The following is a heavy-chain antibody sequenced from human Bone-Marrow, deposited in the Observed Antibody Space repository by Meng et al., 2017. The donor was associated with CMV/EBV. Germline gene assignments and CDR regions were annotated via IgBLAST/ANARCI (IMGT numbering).Heavy chain of an antibody. CDR1: GFSLSDYS. D-gene: IGHD3-10*02. J-gene: IGHJ4*02. V-gene: IGHV3-69-1*01. CDR3: ARDPDRDHGCSGRCLDF. CDR2: ITRNNLI. Sequence: GGSLRLSCAASGFSLSDYSMHWVRQAPGKGLEWVAFITRNNLIYYADSLEGRFTISRDNGRNSLYLQVRSLRDEDTAVYYRARDPDRDHGCSGRCLDFWGQGTLVTVSS.